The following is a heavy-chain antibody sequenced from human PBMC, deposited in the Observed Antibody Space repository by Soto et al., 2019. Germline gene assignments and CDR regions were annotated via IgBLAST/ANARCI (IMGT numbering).Heavy chain of an antibody. CDR1: GFTFSSYA. J-gene: IGHJ5*02. CDR2: ISYDGSNK. V-gene: IGHV3-30-3*01. CDR3: ARGPRLVSSPPYNRFDP. Sequence: GGSLRLSCAASGFTFSSYAMHWVRQAPGKGLEWVAVISYDGSNKYYADSVKGRFTISRDNSKNTLYLQMNSLRAEDTAVYYCARGPRLVSSPPYNRFDPWGQGTLVTVSS. D-gene: IGHD3-9*01.